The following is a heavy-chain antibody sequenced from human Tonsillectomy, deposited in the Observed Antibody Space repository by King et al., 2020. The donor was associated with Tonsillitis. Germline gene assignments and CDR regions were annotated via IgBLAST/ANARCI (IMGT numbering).Heavy chain of an antibody. CDR1: GFTLRSYG. Sequence: QVQLVESGGGVVQAGRSLRLSCAASGFTLRSYGRHWVRQAPGKGLEWVAVISYDGSNKYYADSVKGRFTISRDNSKNTLYLQMNSLRAEDTAVYYCARDVEAFDIWGQGTMVTVSS. V-gene: IGHV3-33*05. J-gene: IGHJ3*02. D-gene: IGHD3-3*01. CDR3: ARDVEAFDI. CDR2: ISYDGSNK.